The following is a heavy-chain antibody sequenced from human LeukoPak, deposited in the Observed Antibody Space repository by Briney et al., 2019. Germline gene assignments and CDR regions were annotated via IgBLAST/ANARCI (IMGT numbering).Heavy chain of an antibody. V-gene: IGHV3-23*01. CDR1: GFTVSSNY. D-gene: IGHD1-14*01. CDR2: ISGSGGST. Sequence: PGGSLRLSCAASGFTVSSNYMSWVRQAPGKGLEWVSAISGSGGSTYYADSVKGRFTISRDNSKNTLYLQMNSLRAEDTAVYYCAKKNYVVYTPIDYWGQGTLVTVSS. J-gene: IGHJ4*02. CDR3: AKKNYVVYTPIDY.